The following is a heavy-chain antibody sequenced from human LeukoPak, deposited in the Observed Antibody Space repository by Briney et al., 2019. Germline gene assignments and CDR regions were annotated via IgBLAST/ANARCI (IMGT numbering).Heavy chain of an antibody. D-gene: IGHD1-26*01. J-gene: IGHJ4*02. CDR1: GFTFSSYA. Sequence: GGSLGLSCAASGFTFSSYAMSWVRQAPGKGLEWVSAISGSGGSTYYADSVKGRFTISRDNSKNTLYLQMNSLRAEDTAVYYCAKDIGNMKWELPHFDYWGQGTLVTVSS. CDR3: AKDIGNMKWELPHFDY. CDR2: ISGSGGST. V-gene: IGHV3-23*01.